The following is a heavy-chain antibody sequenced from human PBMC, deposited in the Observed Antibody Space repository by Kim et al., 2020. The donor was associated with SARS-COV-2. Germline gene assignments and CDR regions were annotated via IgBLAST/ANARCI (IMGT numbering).Heavy chain of an antibody. CDR2: IYHSGST. J-gene: IGHJ4*02. D-gene: IGHD1-26*01. Sequence: SETLSLTCTVSGGSIKSSNWWSWVRQPPGKGLEWIGEIYHSGSTNYNPSLKSRVTISVDRSRSQFSVKLSSVTAADTAVYYCARGRFGSSYYGGFFDFWGQGTLVTVSS. V-gene: IGHV4-4*02. CDR3: ARGRFGSSYYGGFFDF. CDR1: GGSIKSSNW.